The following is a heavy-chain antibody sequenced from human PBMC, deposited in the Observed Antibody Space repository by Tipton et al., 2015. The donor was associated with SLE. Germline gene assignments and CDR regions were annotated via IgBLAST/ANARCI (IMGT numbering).Heavy chain of an antibody. D-gene: IGHD2-8*01. CDR1: GDSVSSNSAS. V-gene: IGHV6-1*01. CDR2: AYYRSKWYN. Sequence: GLVKPSQTLSLTCAISGDSVSSNSASWNWIRQSPSRGLEWLGRAYYRSKWYNDYAVSVKSRITINPDTSKNQFSLQLNSVTPEDTAVYYCAREEREWTHGYFDLWGRGTLVTVSS. J-gene: IGHJ2*01. CDR3: AREEREWTHGYFDL.